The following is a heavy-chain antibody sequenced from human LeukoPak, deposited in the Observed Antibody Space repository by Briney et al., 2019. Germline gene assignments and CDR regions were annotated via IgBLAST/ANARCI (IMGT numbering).Heavy chain of an antibody. Sequence: ASVNVSCKASGYTFTSYYMHWVRQAPGQGLEWMGIINPSGGSTSYAQKFQGRVTMTRDTSTSTVYMELSSLRSEDTAVHYCASPRDGYNYSFDYWGQGTLVTVSS. CDR1: GYTFTSYY. D-gene: IGHD5-24*01. V-gene: IGHV1-46*01. J-gene: IGHJ4*02. CDR2: INPSGGST. CDR3: ASPRDGYNYSFDY.